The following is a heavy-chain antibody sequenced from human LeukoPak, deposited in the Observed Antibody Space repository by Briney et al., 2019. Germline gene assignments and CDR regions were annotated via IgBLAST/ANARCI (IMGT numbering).Heavy chain of an antibody. CDR1: GFTFSLYD. Sequence: GGSLRLSCAASGFTFSLYDMRWVRQATGKSLEWVSGIGTVGDTYYADSVEGRFTISRENAKNSLSLQMDSLRAGDTAVYYCTRDLREGTTPDASDIWGQGTMVTVSS. D-gene: IGHD1-7*01. V-gene: IGHV3-13*01. CDR2: IGTVGDT. CDR3: TRDLREGTTPDASDI. J-gene: IGHJ3*02.